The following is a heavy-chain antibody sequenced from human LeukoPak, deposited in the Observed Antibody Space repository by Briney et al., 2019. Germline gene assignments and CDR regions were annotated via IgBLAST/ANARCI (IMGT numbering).Heavy chain of an antibody. CDR2: IYYSGST. CDR3: ARRAYGGFGGYFDY. V-gene: IGHV4-61*08. CDR1: GGSISRGDYY. J-gene: IGHJ4*02. D-gene: IGHD5-12*01. Sequence: PSQTLSLTCTVSGGSISRGDYYWSWIRQPPGKGLEWIGYIYYSGSTNYNPSLKSRVTISVDTSKNQFSLKLSSVTAADTAVYYCARRAYGGFGGYFDYWGQGTLVTVSS.